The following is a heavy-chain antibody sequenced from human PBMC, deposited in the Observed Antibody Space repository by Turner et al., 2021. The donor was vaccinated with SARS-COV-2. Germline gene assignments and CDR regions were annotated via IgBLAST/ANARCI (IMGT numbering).Heavy chain of an antibody. Sequence: EVQLVESGGGLVQPGRSLRLSCAASGFTFDDYDMHWVRQAPGKGLEWVSGISWNSGSIGYADSVKDRFTISRDNAKNSLYLQMNSLRAEDTALYYCAKDRWYNWNYFDYWGQGTLVTVSS. CDR3: AKDRWYNWNYFDY. J-gene: IGHJ4*02. D-gene: IGHD1-20*01. CDR1: GFTFDDYD. V-gene: IGHV3-9*01. CDR2: ISWNSGSI.